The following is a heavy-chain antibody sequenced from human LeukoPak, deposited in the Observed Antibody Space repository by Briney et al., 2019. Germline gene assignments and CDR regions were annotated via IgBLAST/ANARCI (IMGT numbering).Heavy chain of an antibody. J-gene: IGHJ6*03. V-gene: IGHV4-39*01. CDR1: GGSISSSSYY. CDR2: IYYSGST. D-gene: IGHD6-13*01. CDR3: ASGYSSRWYYYYYYMDV. Sequence: PSETLSLTCTVSGGSISSSSYYWGWIRQPPGKGLEWIGSIYYSGSTYYNPSLKSRVTISVDTSKNQFSLKLSSVTAADTAVYYCASGYSSRWYYYYYYMDVWGKGTTVTISS.